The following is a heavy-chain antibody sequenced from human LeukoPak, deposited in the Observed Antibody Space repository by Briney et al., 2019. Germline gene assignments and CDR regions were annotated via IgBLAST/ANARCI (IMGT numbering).Heavy chain of an antibody. CDR3: AREVEMATHFDY. J-gene: IGHJ4*02. Sequence: TSETLSLTCTVSGGSISTHYWSWIRQPAGKGLEWIGRIFTTGSTNYNPSLKSRVTMSIDTSNNHFSLKLNSVTAADTAVYYCAREVEMATHFDYWGQGTLVTVSS. CDR2: IFTTGST. CDR1: GGSISTHY. D-gene: IGHD5-24*01. V-gene: IGHV4-4*07.